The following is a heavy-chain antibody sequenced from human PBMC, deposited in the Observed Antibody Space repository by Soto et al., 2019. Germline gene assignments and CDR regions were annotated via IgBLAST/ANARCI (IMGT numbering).Heavy chain of an antibody. D-gene: IGHD6-13*01. CDR1: GYTFTSYG. Sequence: GASVKVSCKASGYTFTSYGISWVRQAPGQGLEWMGWISAYNGNTNYAQKLQGRVTMTTDTSTSTAYMELRSLRSDDTAVYYCARERSRQQSSSWNYWGQGXLVTVSS. CDR3: ARERSRQQSSSWNY. V-gene: IGHV1-18*04. CDR2: ISAYNGNT. J-gene: IGHJ4*02.